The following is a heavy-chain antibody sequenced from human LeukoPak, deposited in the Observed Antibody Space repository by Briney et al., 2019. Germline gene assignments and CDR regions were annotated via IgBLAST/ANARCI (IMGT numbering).Heavy chain of an antibody. D-gene: IGHD5-18*01. J-gene: IGHJ6*03. CDR1: GFTFSSYA. CDR3: ARRYDTAMAYYYYYMDV. CDR2: ISSSSSYI. Sequence: GGSLRLSCAASGFTFSSYAMSWVRQAPGKGLEWVSSISSSSSYIYYADSVKGRFTISRDNAKNSLYLQMNSLRAEDTAVYYCARRYDTAMAYYYYYMDVWGKGTTVTVSS. V-gene: IGHV3-21*01.